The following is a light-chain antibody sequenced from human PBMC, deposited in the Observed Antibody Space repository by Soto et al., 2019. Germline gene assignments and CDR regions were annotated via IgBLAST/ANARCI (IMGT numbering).Light chain of an antibody. CDR1: LTGNNNY. CDR2: GVY. V-gene: IGKV3-20*01. CDR3: QHYGYSRWT. Sequence: IVLTQSPGTLSLSPGERATLSCRASLTGNNNYLAWYQHKSGQAPRLLIYGVYTRATGIPDRFTGSGSGTEFTLNITRLEPEDSAVYFCQHYGYSRWTFGQGTKVEIK. J-gene: IGKJ1*01.